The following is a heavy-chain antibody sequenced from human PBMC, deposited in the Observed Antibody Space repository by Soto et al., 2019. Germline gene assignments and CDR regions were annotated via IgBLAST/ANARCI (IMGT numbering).Heavy chain of an antibody. J-gene: IGHJ4*02. CDR1: GFTIRTYG. CDR2: ISGDCATT. V-gene: IGHV3-23*01. CDR3: ASGESYNSNRPLT. D-gene: IGHD5-18*01. Sequence: EVQLLESGGGLVQPGGSLRLSCEASGFTIRTYGMSWVRQAPGKGLEWVSGISGDCATTYYTGSVKGRFTIYRDISKIKRYQQTKSMRAEDTGGYYCASGESYNSNRPLTRGRGALV.